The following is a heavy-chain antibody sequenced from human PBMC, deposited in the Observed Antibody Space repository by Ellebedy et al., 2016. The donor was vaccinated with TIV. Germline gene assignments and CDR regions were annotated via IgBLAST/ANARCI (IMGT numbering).Heavy chain of an antibody. CDR3: ARSGLQWLPLDHFDY. D-gene: IGHD5-12*01. Sequence: MPSETLSLTCTVSGGSINTKDYFWSWIRQPPGKGLEWIGHIFSSGSTYYNPSLQSRLTISMDMSKNQFSLKLTSVTAADTAVYYCARSGLQWLPLDHFDYWGQGTLV. V-gene: IGHV4-30-4*01. J-gene: IGHJ4*02. CDR2: IFSSGST. CDR1: GGSINTKDYF.